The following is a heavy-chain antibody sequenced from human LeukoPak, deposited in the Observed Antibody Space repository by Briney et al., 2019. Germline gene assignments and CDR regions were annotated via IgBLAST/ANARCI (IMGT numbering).Heavy chain of an antibody. CDR3: ARTSEYSPPNWFDP. D-gene: IGHD5-18*01. J-gene: IGHJ5*02. V-gene: IGHV1-2*06. Sequence: ASVKVSCKASGYTFTGYYMHWVRQAPGQGLEWMGRINPKSGDTNYAQKFQGRVTMTRDTSISTTYMELNRLRSDDTAIYYCARTSEYSPPNWFDPWGQGTLVTVSS. CDR2: INPKSGDT. CDR1: GYTFTGYY.